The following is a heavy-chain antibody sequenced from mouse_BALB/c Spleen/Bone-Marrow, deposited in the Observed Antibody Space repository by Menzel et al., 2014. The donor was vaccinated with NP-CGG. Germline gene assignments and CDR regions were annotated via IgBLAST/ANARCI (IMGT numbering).Heavy chain of an antibody. V-gene: IGHV5-6*01. CDR2: ISSVGSYT. CDR1: GFTFSNYG. CDR3: ARRGTGTGSYYFDY. Sequence: EVQLQQSGGDLVKPGGSLKLSCAASGFTFSNYGMSWVRQTPDKRLEWVATISSVGSYTYYPDSVKGRFTISRDNAKNTLFLQMSSLKPEDTAMYYCARRGTGTGSYYFDYWGQGTTLTVSS. J-gene: IGHJ2*01. D-gene: IGHD4-1*01.